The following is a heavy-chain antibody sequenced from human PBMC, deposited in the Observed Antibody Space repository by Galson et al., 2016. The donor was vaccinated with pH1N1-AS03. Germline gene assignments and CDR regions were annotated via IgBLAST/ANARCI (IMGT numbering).Heavy chain of an antibody. Sequence: SLRLSCAASGFPFSGYSMNWVRQAPGKGLEWVSFISTSSSSIYYADSVKGRFTISRDNAQNLLYRQMNSLRAEDTAIYYCTRDGTDTYFDFDFWGQGTLVTVSS. J-gene: IGHJ4*02. CDR2: ISTSSSSI. D-gene: IGHD2/OR15-2a*01. CDR3: TRDGTDTYFDFDF. V-gene: IGHV3-21*01. CDR1: GFPFSGYS.